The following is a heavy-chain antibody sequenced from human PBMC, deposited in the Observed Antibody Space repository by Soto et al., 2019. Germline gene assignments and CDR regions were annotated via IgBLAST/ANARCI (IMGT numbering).Heavy chain of an antibody. CDR3: ARDSSGYYSAFDI. CDR2: ISSNGGST. J-gene: IGHJ3*02. Sequence: PGGSLRLSCAASGFTVSSNYMHWVRQAPGKGLEYVSAISSNGGSTYYANSVKGRFTISRDNSKNTLYLQMGSLRAEDMAVYYCARDSSGYYSAFDIWGQGTMVTVSS. V-gene: IGHV3-64*01. D-gene: IGHD3-22*01. CDR1: GFTVSSNY.